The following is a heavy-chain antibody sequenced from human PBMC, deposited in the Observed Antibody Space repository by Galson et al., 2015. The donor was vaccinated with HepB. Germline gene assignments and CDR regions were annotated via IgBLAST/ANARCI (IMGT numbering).Heavy chain of an antibody. V-gene: IGHV3-21*01. Sequence: SLRLSCAASGFTFSCYSMNWVRQAPGKGLEWVSSISSSSSYIYYADSVKGRFTISRDNAKNSLYLQMNSLRAEDTAVYYCARGRGITGTTDYWGQGTLVTVSS. J-gene: IGHJ4*02. D-gene: IGHD1-7*01. CDR2: ISSSSSYI. CDR3: ARGRGITGTTDY. CDR1: GFTFSCYS.